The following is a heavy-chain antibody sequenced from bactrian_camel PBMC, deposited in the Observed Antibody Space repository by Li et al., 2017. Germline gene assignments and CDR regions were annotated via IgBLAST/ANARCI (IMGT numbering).Heavy chain of an antibody. CDR1: GYTVSRYC. D-gene: IGHD3*01. V-gene: IGHV3S67*01. J-gene: IGHJ4*01. CDR3: AFRHGYYCYSESWTRGYDY. Sequence: DVQLVESGGGSVQAGGSLRLSCAASGYTVSRYCVGWFRQAPGMEREGVAAIDGVATMFYADSVKDRFTISRDTSKNTLYLEMNSLKPEDTAMYYCAFRHGYYCYSESWTRGYDYWGQGTQVTVS. CDR2: IDGVATM.